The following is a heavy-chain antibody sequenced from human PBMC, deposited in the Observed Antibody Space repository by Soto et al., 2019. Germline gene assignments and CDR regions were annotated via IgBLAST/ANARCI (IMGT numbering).Heavy chain of an antibody. CDR2: IIPIFGTA. CDR1: GGTFSSYA. V-gene: IGHV1-69*06. CDR3: ARDHPTHDNWFDP. J-gene: IGHJ5*02. Sequence: ASVKVSCTASGGTFSSYAISWVRQAPGQGLEWMGGIIPIFGTANYAQKFQGRVTITADRSTSTAYMELSSLRSEDTAVYYCARDHPTHDNWFDPWGQGTLVTVSS.